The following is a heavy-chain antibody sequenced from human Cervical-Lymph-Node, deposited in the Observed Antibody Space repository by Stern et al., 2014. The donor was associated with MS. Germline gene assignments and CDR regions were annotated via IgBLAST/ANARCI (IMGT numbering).Heavy chain of an antibody. D-gene: IGHD6-25*01. J-gene: IGHJ4*02. CDR3: ARDAATGYYYFDY. CDR2: ISSSSSYI. CDR1: GFTFSSYS. V-gene: IGHV3-21*01. Sequence: EVQLLESGGGLVKPGGSLRLSCAASGFTFSSYSMNWVRQAPGKGLEWVSSISSSSSYIYYADSVKGRFTISRDNAKNSLYLQMNSLRAEDTAVYYCARDAATGYYYFDYWGQGTLVTVSS.